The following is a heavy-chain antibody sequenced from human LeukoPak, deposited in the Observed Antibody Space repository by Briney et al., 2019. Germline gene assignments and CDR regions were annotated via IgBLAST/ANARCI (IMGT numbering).Heavy chain of an antibody. V-gene: IGHV1-2*02. CDR2: INPNSGGT. CDR3: ASNIVDTAMVEDY. CDR1: GYTFTGYY. Sequence: ASVKVSCKASGYTFTGYYMHWVRQAPGQGLEWMGWINPNSGGTNYAQKFQGRVTMTRDTSISTAYMKLSRLRSDDTAVYYCASNIVDTAMVEDYWGQGTLVTVSS. J-gene: IGHJ4*02. D-gene: IGHD5-18*01.